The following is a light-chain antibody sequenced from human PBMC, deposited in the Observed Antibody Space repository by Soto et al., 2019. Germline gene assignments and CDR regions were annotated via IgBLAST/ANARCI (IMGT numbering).Light chain of an antibody. V-gene: IGLV2-14*01. CDR2: EVS. CDR1: SSDVGGYNY. J-gene: IGLJ3*02. CDR3: SSYTSTTTGV. Sequence: QSALTQPASVSGSPGQSITISCTGTSSDVGGYNYVSWYQHHPGKAPKLIISEVSNRPSGISNRFSGSKSGNTASLTISGLQTEDEADYYCSSYTSTTTGVFGGGTKLTVL.